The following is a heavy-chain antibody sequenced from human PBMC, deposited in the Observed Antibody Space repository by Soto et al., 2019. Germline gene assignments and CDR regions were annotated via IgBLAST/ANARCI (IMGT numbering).Heavy chain of an antibody. Sequence: ASVKVSCKASVYTFTSYYIHWVRQAPGQGLEWMGIINPSGGSTSYAQKFQGRVTMTWDTSTSTVYMELSSLRSEDTAVYYCARDLRDTAMVPPSVYYYGMDVWGQGTTVTVSS. CDR2: INPSGGST. V-gene: IGHV1-46*01. CDR3: ARDLRDTAMVPPSVYYYGMDV. D-gene: IGHD5-18*01. J-gene: IGHJ6*02. CDR1: VYTFTSYY.